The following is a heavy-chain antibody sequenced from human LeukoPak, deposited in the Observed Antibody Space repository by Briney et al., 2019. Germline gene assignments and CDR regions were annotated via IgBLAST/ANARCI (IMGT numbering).Heavy chain of an antibody. D-gene: IGHD1-1*01. CDR2: IYSSGRT. CDR3: ARAVGVGRGTYFDL. CDR1: GGSIITHY. Sequence: SETLSLTCTVSGGSIITHYWSWIRQPAGKGLEWIGRIYSSGRTNYHPSLESRVTMSVDTSKNQFSLNLTSVTAADTAVYYCARAVGVGRGTYFDLWGRGTLVTVSS. V-gene: IGHV4-4*07. J-gene: IGHJ2*01.